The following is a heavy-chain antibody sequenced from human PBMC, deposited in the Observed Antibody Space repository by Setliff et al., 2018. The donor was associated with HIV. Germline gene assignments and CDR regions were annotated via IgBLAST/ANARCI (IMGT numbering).Heavy chain of an antibody. CDR1: GYSISSGYY. V-gene: IGHV4-38-2*01. CDR3: ARGRDYTGSWFRPFYLDF. CDR2: INHSGST. J-gene: IGHJ4*01. D-gene: IGHD3-3*01. Sequence: LSLTCAVSGYSISSGYYWGWIRQPPGKGLEWLGEINHSGSTAYNLALESRVSMSVDTSKNQFSLKLTSVTAADTAIYYCARGRDYTGSWFRPFYLDFWGHGNLVTVSS.